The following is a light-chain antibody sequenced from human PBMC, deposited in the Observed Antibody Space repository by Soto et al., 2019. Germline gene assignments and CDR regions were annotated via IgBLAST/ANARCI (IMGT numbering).Light chain of an antibody. CDR3: QQYNNWPPYT. CDR1: QSVSSSY. V-gene: IGKV3-20*01. Sequence: EIVLTQSPGTLSLSPGERATLSCRASQSVSSSYLAWYQRKPGQAPRLLIYGASSRATGIPDRFSGSGSGTDFTLTISSLEPEDFAVYYCQQYNNWPPYTFGQGTKVDIK. J-gene: IGKJ2*01. CDR2: GAS.